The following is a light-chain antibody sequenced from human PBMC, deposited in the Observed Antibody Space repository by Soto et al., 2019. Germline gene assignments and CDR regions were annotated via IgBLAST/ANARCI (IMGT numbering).Light chain of an antibody. V-gene: IGLV2-8*01. CDR3: SSYAGSNDVV. CDR2: DVS. CDR1: SSDVGGYNY. J-gene: IGLJ2*01. Sequence: QSVLTQPPSASGSPGQSVTISCTGTSSDVGGYNYVSWYQQHPGKAPKLMIYDVSKRPSGVPDRFSGSKSGNTAPLTVSGLQAEDEADYYCSSYAGSNDVVFGGGTKLTVL.